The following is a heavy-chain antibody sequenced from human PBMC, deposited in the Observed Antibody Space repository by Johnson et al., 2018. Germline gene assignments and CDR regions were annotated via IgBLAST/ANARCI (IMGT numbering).Heavy chain of an antibody. V-gene: IGHV3-30*18. D-gene: IGHD2-21*02. J-gene: IGHJ6*03. CDR2: ISYDGSNK. CDR1: GFTFSSYG. CDR3: AKEGLGDPDYYYDHMDG. Sequence: QVQLVQSGGGVVQPGRSLRLSCAASGFTFSSYGMHWVRQAPGKGLGWVAVISYDGSNKYYADSVKGRFTISRDNSKNTLYLQMNSLRAADPAVYYCAKEGLGDPDYYYDHMDGWGKGTTVTVSS.